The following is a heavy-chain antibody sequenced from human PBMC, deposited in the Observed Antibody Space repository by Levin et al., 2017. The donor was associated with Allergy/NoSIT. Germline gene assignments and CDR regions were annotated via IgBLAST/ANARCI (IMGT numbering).Heavy chain of an antibody. V-gene: IGHV3-30-3*01. CDR1: GFTFSSYA. CDR2: ISYDGSNK. CDR3: ARSYSGPPGYGMDV. J-gene: IGHJ6*02. D-gene: IGHD1-26*01. Sequence: PGGSLRLSCAASGFTFSSYAMHWVRQAPGKGLEWVAVISYDGSNKYYADSVKGRFTISRDNSKNTLYLQMNSLRAEDTAVYYCARSYSGPPGYGMDVWGQGTTVTVSS.